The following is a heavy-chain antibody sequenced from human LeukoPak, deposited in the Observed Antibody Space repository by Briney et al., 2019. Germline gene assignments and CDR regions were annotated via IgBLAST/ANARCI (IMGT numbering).Heavy chain of an antibody. CDR1: GGSISSYY. Sequence: SETLSLTCTVSGGSISSYYWSWIRQPPGKGLEWIGYIYYSGSTNYNPSLKSRVTISVDTSKNQFSLKLSSVTAVDTAVYFCAGATPVPHVDYWGQGTLVTVSS. V-gene: IGHV4-59*08. CDR2: IYYSGST. D-gene: IGHD1-14*01. CDR3: AGATPVPHVDY. J-gene: IGHJ4*02.